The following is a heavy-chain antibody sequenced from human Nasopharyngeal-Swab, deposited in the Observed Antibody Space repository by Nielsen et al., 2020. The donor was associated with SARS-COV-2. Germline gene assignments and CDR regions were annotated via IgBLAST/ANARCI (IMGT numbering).Heavy chain of an antibody. J-gene: IGHJ6*03. V-gene: IGHV3-7*01. CDR2: IKQDGSEK. CDR1: GFTFSSYW. CDR3: ARATIVATIVGYYYYYYMDV. Sequence: GGSLRLSCAASGFTFSSYWMSWVRQAPGKGLEWVANIKQDGSEKYYVDSVKGRFTISRDNAKNSLYLQMNSLRAEDTAVYYCARATIVATIVGYYYYYYMDVWGKGTTVTVSS. D-gene: IGHD5-12*01.